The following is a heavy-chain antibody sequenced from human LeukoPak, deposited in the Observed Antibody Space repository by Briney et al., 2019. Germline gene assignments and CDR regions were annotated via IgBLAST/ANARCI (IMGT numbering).Heavy chain of an antibody. V-gene: IGHV3-21*01. Sequence: GGSLSLSCAASGFTFRSFSMIWVREAPGKGLEGVSPISSSSSDIYCADSVKGRFPLSRDNAKNSLYLHINGLRAEDTAVYYCASKGSSWKLDYWGQGTLVTVSS. J-gene: IGHJ4*02. CDR2: ISSSSSDI. D-gene: IGHD6-13*01. CDR1: GFTFRSFS. CDR3: ASKGSSWKLDY.